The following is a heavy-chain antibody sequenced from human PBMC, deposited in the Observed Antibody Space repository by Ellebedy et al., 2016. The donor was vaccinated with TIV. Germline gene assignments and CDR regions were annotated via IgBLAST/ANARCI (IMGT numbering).Heavy chain of an antibody. CDR1: GCTFSGYS. D-gene: IGHD1-26*01. J-gene: IGHJ6*02. V-gene: IGHV3-23*01. Sequence: GESLKTSCVASGCTFSGYSMSWVRQAPGKGLEWVSGINNGGRTTSYADSVKGRFTISRDNSRSTLYLQMNSLRAEDSAVYYCAKDMVFGDGKWEIDVWGQGTTVTVSS. CDR3: AKDMVFGDGKWEIDV. CDR2: INNGGRTT.